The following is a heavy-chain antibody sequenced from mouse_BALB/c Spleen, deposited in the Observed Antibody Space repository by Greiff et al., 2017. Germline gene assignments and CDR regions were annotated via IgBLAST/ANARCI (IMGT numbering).Heavy chain of an antibody. CDR3: AREGFGDYGYSLWYFDV. J-gene: IGHJ1*01. D-gene: IGHD1-2*01. V-gene: IGHV3-2*02. CDR1: GYSITSDYA. CDR2: ISYSGST. Sequence: EVQLQQSGPGLVKPSQSLSLTCTVTGYSITSDYAWNWIRQFPGNKLEWMGYISYSGSTSYNPSLKSRISITRDTSKNQFFLQLNSVTTEDTATYYCAREGFGDYGYSLWYFDVWGAGTTVTVSS.